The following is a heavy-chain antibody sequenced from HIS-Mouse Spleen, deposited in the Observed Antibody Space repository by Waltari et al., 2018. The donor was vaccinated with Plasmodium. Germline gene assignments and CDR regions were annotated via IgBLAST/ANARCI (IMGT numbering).Heavy chain of an antibody. CDR2: ISYDGSNK. D-gene: IGHD6-13*01. CDR1: GFTFSSYG. J-gene: IGHJ4*02. CDR3: AKDRRSSSWYVDY. V-gene: IGHV3-30*18. Sequence: QVQLVESGGGVVQPGRSLRLSCAASGFTFSSYGMHWVRQAPGKGGEGVVVISYDGSNKYYADSVKGRFTISRDNSKNTLYLQMNSLRAEDTAVYYCAKDRRSSSWYVDYWGQGTLVTVSS.